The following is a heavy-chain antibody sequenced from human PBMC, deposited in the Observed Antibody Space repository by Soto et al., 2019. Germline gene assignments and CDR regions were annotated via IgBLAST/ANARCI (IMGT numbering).Heavy chain of an antibody. CDR3: AQVPSALLVKKWFDP. D-gene: IGHD3-9*01. Sequence: GGSLRLSCAASGFTFSSYSISWVRQAPGKGLEWVSAISGSGVSTYYADSVKGRFTISRDNSKNTLYLQMNRLRAEDTAVYYCAQVPSALLVKKWFDPWGQGTLVTVSS. CDR2: ISGSGVST. J-gene: IGHJ5*02. V-gene: IGHV3-23*01. CDR1: GFTFSSYS.